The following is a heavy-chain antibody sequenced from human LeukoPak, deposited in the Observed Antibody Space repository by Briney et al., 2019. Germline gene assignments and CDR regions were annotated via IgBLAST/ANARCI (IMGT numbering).Heavy chain of an antibody. CDR2: ISGSGGST. Sequence: PGGSLRLSCAVSGITLSNYGMSWVRQAPGKGLEWVAGISGSGGSTNYADSVKGRFTISRDNPKSTLYLQMNILRAEDTAVYFCAKRGVVIRVILVGFHKEAYYFDSWGQGALVTVSS. J-gene: IGHJ4*02. V-gene: IGHV3-23*01. CDR3: AKRGVVIRVILVGFHKEAYYFDS. CDR1: GITLSNYG. D-gene: IGHD3-22*01.